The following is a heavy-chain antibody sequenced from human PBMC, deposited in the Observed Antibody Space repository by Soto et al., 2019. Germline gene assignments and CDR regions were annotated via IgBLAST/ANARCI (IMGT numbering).Heavy chain of an antibody. CDR3: AREKNNWNPTAANAFDI. J-gene: IGHJ3*02. D-gene: IGHD1-20*01. CDR1: GFTVSSNY. CDR2: IYSGGST. V-gene: IGHV3-66*01. Sequence: GGSLRLSCAASGFTVSSNYMSWVRQAPGKGLEWVSVIYSGGSTYYADSVKGRFTISRDNSKNTLYLQMNSLRAEDTAVYYCAREKNNWNPTAANAFDIWGQGTMVTVSS.